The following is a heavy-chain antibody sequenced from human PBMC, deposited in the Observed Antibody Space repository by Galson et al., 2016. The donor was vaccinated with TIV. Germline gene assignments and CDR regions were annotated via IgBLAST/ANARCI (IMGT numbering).Heavy chain of an antibody. CDR3: ATFSGALGIFDY. CDR1: GYRFTGYY. Sequence: SVKVSCKASGYRFTGYYLHWVRQAPGQGPQWMGIIDPSGGTTTYAQKFQDRLAMTRDTSTSTAYMELRSLKSEDTAIYYCATFSGALGIFDYWGQGTLVTVSS. CDR2: IDPSGGTT. J-gene: IGHJ4*02. D-gene: IGHD2-15*01. V-gene: IGHV1-46*01.